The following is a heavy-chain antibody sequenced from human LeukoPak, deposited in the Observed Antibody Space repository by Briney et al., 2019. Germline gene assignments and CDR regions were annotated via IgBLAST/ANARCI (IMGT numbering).Heavy chain of an antibody. J-gene: IGHJ5*02. CDR1: GFSLSTSGMC. Sequence: SGPTLVNPTQTLTLTCTFSGFSLSTSGMCVSWIRQPPGKALEWLALIDWDDDKYYSTSLKTRLTISKDTSKNQVVLTMTNMDPVDTATYYRARGYDFWSGYNWFDPWGQGTLVTVSS. CDR3: ARGYDFWSGYNWFDP. V-gene: IGHV2-70*01. D-gene: IGHD3-3*01. CDR2: IDWDDDK.